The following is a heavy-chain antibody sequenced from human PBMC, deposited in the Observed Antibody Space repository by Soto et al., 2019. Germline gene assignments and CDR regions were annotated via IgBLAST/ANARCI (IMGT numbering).Heavy chain of an antibody. CDR3: ARHAYDMLPGYYCYCYGMDV. CDR1: GYSFTSNW. CDR2: IDPSDSYT. V-gene: IGHV5-10-1*01. Sequence: GESLKISCKGSGYSFTSNWIAWVRQMPGKGLEWMGRIDPSDSYTNYSPSFQGHVTISADKSISTAYLQWISLNASHPAMYYCARHAYDMLPGYYCYCYGMDVWGQGTTVTVSS. D-gene: IGHD3-9*01. J-gene: IGHJ6*02.